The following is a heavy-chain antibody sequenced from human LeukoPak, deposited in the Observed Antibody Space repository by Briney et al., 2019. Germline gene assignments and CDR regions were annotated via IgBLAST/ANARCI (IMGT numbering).Heavy chain of an antibody. CDR3: ARDSRVYYDSSSRWFDP. V-gene: IGHV3-7*01. CDR1: GFTFSSFW. J-gene: IGHJ5*02. Sequence: GGCLRLSCAASGFTFSSFWMSRVRQAPGKGLEWVANIKEYESQKLYVDSVKGRFTLPRDNAKNSLYLQMNSLRAEDTAVYYCARDSRVYYDSSSRWFDPWGQGTLVTVSS. CDR2: IKEYESQK. D-gene: IGHD3-22*01.